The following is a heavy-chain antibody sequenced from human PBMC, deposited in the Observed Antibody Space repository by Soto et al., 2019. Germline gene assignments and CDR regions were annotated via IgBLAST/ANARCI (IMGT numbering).Heavy chain of an antibody. Sequence: GGSLRLSCAASGFTFDDYAMHWVRQAPGKGLEWVSGISWNSGSIGYADSVKGRFTISRDNAKNSLYLQMNSLRAEDTALYYCAKDRRLWDGDYGRGAAFDIWGQGTMVTVSS. CDR1: GFTFDDYA. CDR3: AKDRRLWDGDYGRGAAFDI. CDR2: ISWNSGSI. J-gene: IGHJ3*02. V-gene: IGHV3-9*01. D-gene: IGHD4-17*01.